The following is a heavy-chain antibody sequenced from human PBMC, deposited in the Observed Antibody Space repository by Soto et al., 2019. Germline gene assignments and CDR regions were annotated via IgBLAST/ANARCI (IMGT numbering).Heavy chain of an antibody. CDR3: TRDYVMDV. Sequence: XVSLRLSCAASGFTFSGDSANWVRQAPGKGLEWVSSISTTSTYIYYADSVKGRFTISRDNANNSLHLQMNSLRAEDTAVYYCTRDYVMDVWGQGTTVTVSS. V-gene: IGHV3-21*01. D-gene: IGHD3-10*02. CDR1: GFTFSGDS. CDR2: ISTTSTYI. J-gene: IGHJ6*02.